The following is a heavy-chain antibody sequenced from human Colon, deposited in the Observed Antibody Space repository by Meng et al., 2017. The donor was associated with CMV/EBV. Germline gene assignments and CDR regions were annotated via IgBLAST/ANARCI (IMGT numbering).Heavy chain of an antibody. CDR1: GFTFSNYA. J-gene: IGHJ4*02. Sequence: GESLKISCTASGFTFSNYAFNWVRQAPGKGLEWISTISGNGGSTYYADSVKGRFTISRDNSKNTLYLQMTRLRAEDTAVYYCAKRPSGSNPYYFDFWGQGSLVTVSS. CDR2: ISGNGGST. V-gene: IGHV3-23*01. D-gene: IGHD4-11*01. CDR3: AKRPSGSNPYYFDF.